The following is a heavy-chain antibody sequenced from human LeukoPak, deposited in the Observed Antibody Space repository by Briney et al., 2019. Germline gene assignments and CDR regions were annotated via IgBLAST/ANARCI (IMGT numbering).Heavy chain of an antibody. CDR2: IYSGGST. D-gene: IGHD1-26*01. CDR1: GFTVSSNY. Sequence: GGSLRLSCAASGFTVSSNYMSWVRQAPGKGLEWVSVIYSGGSTYYADSVKGRFTISRDNSKNTLYLQMNSLRAEDTAVYYCARDLTLSGSYYGGSDYSGQGTLVTVSS. CDR3: ARDLTLSGSYYGGSDY. J-gene: IGHJ4*02. V-gene: IGHV3-66*01.